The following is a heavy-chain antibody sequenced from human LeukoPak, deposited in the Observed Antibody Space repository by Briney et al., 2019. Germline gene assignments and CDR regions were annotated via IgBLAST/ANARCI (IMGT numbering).Heavy chain of an antibody. CDR2: ISSSSSNK. CDR1: GFTCSSYS. Sequence: GGSLRLSCAGSGFTCSSYSMKWVGQAPGKGREGGSSISSSSSNKYYAHSLKGRFTISTDNAKNSLYLQMNSLRSEDTAVYYCARAGYSSGCFDYWGQGTLVTVSS. CDR3: ARAGYSSGCFDY. V-gene: IGHV3-21*01. D-gene: IGHD6-19*01. J-gene: IGHJ4*02.